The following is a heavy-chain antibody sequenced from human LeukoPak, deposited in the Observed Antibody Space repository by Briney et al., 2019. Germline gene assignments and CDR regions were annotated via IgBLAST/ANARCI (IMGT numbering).Heavy chain of an antibody. J-gene: IGHJ4*02. D-gene: IGHD6-19*01. CDR3: ARVQAVAGRLDS. V-gene: IGHV7-4-1*02. Sequence: ASVKVSCKASGYTFTDYAINRVRQAPGQGLEWMGWINTKNGNPTYAPDFTGRFVFSLDTSVSTAYLQITSLQTEDTGVYYCARVQAVAGRLDSWGQGTLVTVSS. CDR1: GYTFTDYA. CDR2: INTKNGNP.